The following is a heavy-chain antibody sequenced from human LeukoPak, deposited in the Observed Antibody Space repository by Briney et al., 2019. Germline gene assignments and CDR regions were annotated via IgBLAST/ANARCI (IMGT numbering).Heavy chain of an antibody. CDR2: ISYDGSNK. Sequence: GGSLRLSCAASGFTFSSYAMHWVRQAPGKGLVWVAVISYDGSNKYYADSVKGRFTISRDISKNTLYQQMNSLRVEDTAVYYCAIERVIPDFCDWGKGILVTASS. CDR1: GFTFSSYA. V-gene: IGHV3-30*04. D-gene: IGHD3-22*01. J-gene: IGHJ4*02. CDR3: AIERVIPDFCD.